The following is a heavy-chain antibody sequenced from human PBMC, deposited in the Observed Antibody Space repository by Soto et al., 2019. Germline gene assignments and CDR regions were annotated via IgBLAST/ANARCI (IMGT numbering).Heavy chain of an antibody. CDR1: GFTVSSNY. Sequence: PGGSLRLSCAASGFTVSSNYMSWVRQAPGKGLEWVSVIYSDGSTYYADSVKGRFTISRDNSKNTLYLQMNSLRAEDTAVYYCARARYYDSSGYYSAFDYWGQGTMVTVSS. D-gene: IGHD3-22*01. J-gene: IGHJ4*02. CDR3: ARARYYDSSGYYSAFDY. CDR2: IYSDGST. V-gene: IGHV3-53*01.